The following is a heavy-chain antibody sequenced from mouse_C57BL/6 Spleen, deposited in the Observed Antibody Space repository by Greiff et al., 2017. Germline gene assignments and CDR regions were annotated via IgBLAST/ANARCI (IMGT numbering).Heavy chain of an antibody. V-gene: IGHV5-17*01. CDR2: ISSGSSTI. J-gene: IGHJ3*01. Sequence: EVQLQQSGGGLVKPGGSLKLSCAASGFTFSDYGMHWVRQAPEKGLEWVAYISSGSSTIYYADTVKGRFTISRDNAKNTLFLQMTSLRSEDTAMYYCARPEGSSFAYWGQGTLVTVSA. CDR1: GFTFSDYG. D-gene: IGHD1-1*01. CDR3: ARPEGSSFAY.